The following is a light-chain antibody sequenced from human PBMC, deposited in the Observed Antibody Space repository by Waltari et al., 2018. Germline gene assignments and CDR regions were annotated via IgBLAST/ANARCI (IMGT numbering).Light chain of an antibody. Sequence: QSVLTPPPYVSAAPGQRVTIACSGGSSNIGNNYVSWYRQFPGTAPKLLIYENSERPSGIPGRFSGSKSGTSATLDITGLQAGDEADYYCGTWDSSLSGAVFGGGTHLTVL. V-gene: IGLV1-51*02. CDR2: ENS. CDR1: SSNIGNNY. J-gene: IGLJ7*01. CDR3: GTWDSSLSGAV.